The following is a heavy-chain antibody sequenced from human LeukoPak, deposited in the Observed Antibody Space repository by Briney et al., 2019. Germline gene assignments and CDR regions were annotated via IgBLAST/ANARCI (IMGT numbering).Heavy chain of an antibody. J-gene: IGHJ4*02. CDR2: ISAYNGNT. CDR3: ARDLRRYYYDSSGYPDY. CDR1: GYTFTSYA. V-gene: IGHV1-18*01. D-gene: IGHD3-22*01. Sequence: VKVSCKASGYTFTSYAISWVRQAPGQGLEWMGWISAYNGNTNYAQKLQGRVTMTTDTSTSTAYMELRSLRSDDTAVYYCARDLRRYYYDSSGYPDYWGQGTLVTVSS.